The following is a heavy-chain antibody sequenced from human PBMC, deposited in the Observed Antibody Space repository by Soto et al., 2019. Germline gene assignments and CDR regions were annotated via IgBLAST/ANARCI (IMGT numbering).Heavy chain of an antibody. CDR2: ISSGSSYI. J-gene: IGHJ4*02. V-gene: IGHV3-21*01. Sequence: EVQLVESGGGLVKPGGSLRLSCAASGFTFSSYSMNWVRQAPGKGLEWVSSISSGSSYIYYADSMKGRFTISRDNAKNSLSLQINTLRAEDTAVYYCARASHAAVGYYFDYWGQGILVTVSS. D-gene: IGHD1-26*01. CDR3: ARASHAAVGYYFDY. CDR1: GFTFSSYS.